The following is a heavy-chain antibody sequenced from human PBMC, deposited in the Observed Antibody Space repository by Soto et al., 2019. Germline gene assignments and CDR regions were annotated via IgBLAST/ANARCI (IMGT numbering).Heavy chain of an antibody. V-gene: IGHV3-53*01. J-gene: IGHJ4*02. CDR3: ATGLTLPGRASFDN. D-gene: IGHD2-21*02. Sequence: EVQLVESGGGLIQPGGSLTLSCAASGFTVSGNYITWVRQPPGKGLEWVSVIFSGDNTYYSDSVKGRFTISRDNSKNTVYLQMNRLRGDDTAVYFCATGLTLPGRASFDNWGQGTLLTVSS. CDR1: GFTVSGNY. CDR2: IFSGDNT.